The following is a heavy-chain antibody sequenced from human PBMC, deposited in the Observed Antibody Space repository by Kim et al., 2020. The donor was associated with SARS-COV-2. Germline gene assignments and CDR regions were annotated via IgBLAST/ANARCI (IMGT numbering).Heavy chain of an antibody. J-gene: IGHJ4*01. CDR3: ARGFSNYGPDYYFDY. CDR2: IRSRSSYI. Sequence: GGSLRLSCAASGFTFSSYSMNWLRQAPGKGLEWVSMIRSRSSYIFYADSVKGRFTISRDNAKNSLYLQMNTLRAEDTAVYYCARGFSNYGPDYYFDYWG. CDR1: GFTFSSYS. V-gene: IGHV3-21*01. D-gene: IGHD4-4*01.